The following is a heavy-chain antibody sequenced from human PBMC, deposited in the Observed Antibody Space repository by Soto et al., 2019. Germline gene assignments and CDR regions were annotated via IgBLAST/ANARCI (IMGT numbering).Heavy chain of an antibody. V-gene: IGHV3-23*01. CDR3: ARAPSEYIWGSYLRYYEY. CDR1: GFPFSNYA. CDR2: ISGTTGHA. Sequence: EVQILESGGGLVQPGGSLRLSCAASGFPFSNYAMAWVRLAPGKGLEWVSAISGTTGHAFYADSVKDRFTISRDNSKNTLYLQMDSLRAEDTAVYHCARAPSEYIWGSYLRYYEYWGQGTLVTVSS. D-gene: IGHD3-16*01. J-gene: IGHJ4*02.